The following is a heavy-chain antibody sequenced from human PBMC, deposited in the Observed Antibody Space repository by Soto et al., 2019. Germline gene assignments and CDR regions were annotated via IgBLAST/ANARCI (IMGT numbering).Heavy chain of an antibody. J-gene: IGHJ6*02. CDR1: GFTFSDYY. Sequence: QVQLVESGGGLVKPGGSLRLSCAASGFTFSDYYMSWIRQAPGKGLEWVSYISSSSSYTNYADSVKGRFTISRDNAKNSLYLQMNSLRAEDTAVYYCARDIVVPAAPGIYYYYGMDVWGQGTTVTVSS. D-gene: IGHD2-2*01. CDR3: ARDIVVPAAPGIYYYYGMDV. V-gene: IGHV3-11*06. CDR2: ISSSSSYT.